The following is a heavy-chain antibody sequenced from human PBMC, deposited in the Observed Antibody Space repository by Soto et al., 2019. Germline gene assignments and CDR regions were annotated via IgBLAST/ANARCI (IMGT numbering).Heavy chain of an antibody. V-gene: IGHV3-73*02. J-gene: IGHJ4*02. CDR1: GFTFSGSA. D-gene: IGHD6-19*01. CDR2: IRSKPNNYAT. CDR3: IGWSQWLRYDY. Sequence: EVQLVESGGGLVQPGGSLKLSCAASGFTFSGSAMHWVRQASGKGLEWVGRIRSKPNNYATAYGASVKGRFTISRDDSKNMAYLQMTSVKIEDTAVYYCIGWSQWLRYDYWGQGTLVTVSS.